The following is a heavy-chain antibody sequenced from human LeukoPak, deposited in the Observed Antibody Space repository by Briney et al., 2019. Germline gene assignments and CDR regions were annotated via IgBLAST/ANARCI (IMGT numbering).Heavy chain of an antibody. V-gene: IGHV1-18*01. Sequence: EASVKVSCKASGYTFTSYGISWLRQAPGQGLEWMGWISAYNGNTNYAQKLQGRVTMTRDTSISTAYMELSRLRSDDTAVYYCARGGAAAGTSDWFDPWGQGTLVTVSS. D-gene: IGHD6-13*01. J-gene: IGHJ5*02. CDR3: ARGGAAAGTSDWFDP. CDR2: ISAYNGNT. CDR1: GYTFTSYG.